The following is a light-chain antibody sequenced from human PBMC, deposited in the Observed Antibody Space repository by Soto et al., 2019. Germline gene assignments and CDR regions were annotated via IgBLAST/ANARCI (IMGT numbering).Light chain of an antibody. J-gene: IGKJ1*01. CDR2: GAS. Sequence: EIVLTQSPASLSLSPGERATLSCWASQNVLSNYLAWYQQKPGQAPRLLIYGASTRATGIPDRFGGSGSGTDFTLTISRLEPEDFAVYYCQQYSFLPRTFGQGTKVDIK. CDR3: QQYSFLPRT. CDR1: QNVLSNY. V-gene: IGKV3-20*01.